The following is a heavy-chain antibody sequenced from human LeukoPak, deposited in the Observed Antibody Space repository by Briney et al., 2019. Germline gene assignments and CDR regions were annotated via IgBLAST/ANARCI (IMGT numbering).Heavy chain of an antibody. CDR3: ARGYSGSYGRFDY. V-gene: IGHV4-59*01. CDR1: GGSISSYY. Sequence: SETLSLTCTVSGGSISSYYWSWIRQPPGKGLEWIGYTHYGGSTSYNPSLKSRVTISVDTSKNQFSLKLTSVTAADTAVYYCARGYSGSYGRFDYWGQGTLVTVSS. J-gene: IGHJ4*02. D-gene: IGHD1-26*01. CDR2: THYGGST.